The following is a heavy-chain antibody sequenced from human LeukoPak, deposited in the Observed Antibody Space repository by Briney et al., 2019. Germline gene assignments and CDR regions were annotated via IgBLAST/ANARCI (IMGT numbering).Heavy chain of an antibody. CDR2: ISAYNGNT. V-gene: IGHV1-18*01. Sequence: ASVKVSCKASGYTFTSYGISWVRQAPGQGLEWMGWISAYNGNTNYAQKLQGRVTMTRDTSTSTVYMELSSLRSEDTAVYYCARDRIGYCSGGSCYKGGAFDIWGQGTMVTVSS. CDR3: ARDRIGYCSGGSCYKGGAFDI. J-gene: IGHJ3*02. CDR1: GYTFTSYG. D-gene: IGHD2-15*01.